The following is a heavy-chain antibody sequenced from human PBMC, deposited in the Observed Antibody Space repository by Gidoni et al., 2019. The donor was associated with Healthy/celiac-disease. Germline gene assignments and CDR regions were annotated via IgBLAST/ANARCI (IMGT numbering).Heavy chain of an antibody. D-gene: IGHD2-2*01. CDR3: ARVCIITSCYGTFDY. V-gene: IGHV1-69*06. CDR1: GGTFSSYA. Sequence: QVQLVQSGAEVKKPGSSVKVSCKAHGGTFSSYAISWGQQAPGQGLEVMGGIIPIFGTANYAQKFQGRVTITADKSTSTAYMELSSLRSEDTAVYYCARVCIITSCYGTFDYWGQGTLVTVSS. CDR2: IIPIFGTA. J-gene: IGHJ4*02.